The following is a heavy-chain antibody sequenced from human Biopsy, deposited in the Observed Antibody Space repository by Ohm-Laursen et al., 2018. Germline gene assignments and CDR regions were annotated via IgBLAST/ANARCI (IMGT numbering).Heavy chain of an antibody. CDR3: ARRDYRNGFKFDF. CDR2: IYYTGST. D-gene: IGHD3-16*01. Sequence: GTLSLTCIVSGGSINSYYWSWIRQPPGKGLEWIGYIYYTGSTNYSPSLESRVIMSVDTSKNQFSLRLSSVTAADTAVYYCARRDYRNGFKFDFWGQGTLVTVPS. V-gene: IGHV4-59*08. CDR1: GGSINSYY. J-gene: IGHJ4*02.